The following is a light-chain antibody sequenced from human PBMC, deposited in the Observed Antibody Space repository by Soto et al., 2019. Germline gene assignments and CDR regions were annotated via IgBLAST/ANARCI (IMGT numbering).Light chain of an antibody. Sequence: DIQMTQSPSTLSASVGDRVTITCRASQSVSTSLAWYQQKPGKAPNLLISGASNLESGVPSRFTGSGSGTEFTLTIISLHPDDFSSYYCLQKYFYPFTFGPGTKVDIK. CDR1: QSVSTS. V-gene: IGKV1-5*01. J-gene: IGKJ3*01. CDR3: LQKYFYPFT. CDR2: GAS.